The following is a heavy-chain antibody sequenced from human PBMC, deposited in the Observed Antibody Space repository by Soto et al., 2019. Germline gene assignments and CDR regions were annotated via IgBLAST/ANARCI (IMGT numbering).Heavy chain of an antibody. Sequence: EVQLLESGGGLVQPGGSLTLSCAASGFTFISYAMSWVRQAPGKGLEWVSTVGVSGATTYYADSVKGLFTISRDNSNNTLYLQMHSLRAEDTAIYDCAKFRAGLGSQTDSWGQGTLVTVSS. CDR1: GFTFISYA. CDR3: AKFRAGLGSQTDS. J-gene: IGHJ4*02. D-gene: IGHD3-10*01. CDR2: VGVSGATT. V-gene: IGHV3-23*01.